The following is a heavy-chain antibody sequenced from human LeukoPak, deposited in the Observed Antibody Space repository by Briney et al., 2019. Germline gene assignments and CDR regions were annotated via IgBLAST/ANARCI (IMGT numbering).Heavy chain of an antibody. J-gene: IGHJ4*02. CDR2: INHSGST. D-gene: IGHD4-23*01. CDR3: ARGGRPYGGNSGDY. CDR1: GGSLSGYY. Sequence: PSETLSLTCAVYGGSLSGYYWSWIRQPPGKGLEWIGEINHSGSTNYNPSLKSRVTISVDTSKNQFSLKLSSVTAADTAVYYCARGGRPYGGNSGDYWGQGTLVTVSS. V-gene: IGHV4-34*01.